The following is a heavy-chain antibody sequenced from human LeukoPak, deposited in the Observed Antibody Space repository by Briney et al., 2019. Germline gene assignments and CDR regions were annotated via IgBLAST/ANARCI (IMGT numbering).Heavy chain of an antibody. CDR3: ARHPGPYGANPFDS. CDR2: IIASGGSA. Sequence: GGSLRLSCAASGFTFTNYALSWVRQAPGKGLEWVATIIASGGSADHAVSVKGRFTISRDNANKTLYLRMNSLRAEDTALYYCARHPGPYGANPFDSWGLGTLVTVSS. V-gene: IGHV3-23*01. D-gene: IGHD4-23*01. CDR1: GFTFTNYA. J-gene: IGHJ4*02.